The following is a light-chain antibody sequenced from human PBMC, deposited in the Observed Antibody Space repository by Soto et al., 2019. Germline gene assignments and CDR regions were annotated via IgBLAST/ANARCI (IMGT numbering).Light chain of an antibody. V-gene: IGKV1-39*01. CDR3: QQGYSTPT. J-gene: IGKJ2*01. CDR1: QSVSIY. CDR2: ASS. Sequence: TKITQSPSSLSASVGDRVTITCRTSQSVSIYVNWYQQKPGTAPILLIYASSSLQSGVPSRFSGSGSGTDFTLTISSLEPEDFATYYCQQGYSTPTFGQGTKVDI.